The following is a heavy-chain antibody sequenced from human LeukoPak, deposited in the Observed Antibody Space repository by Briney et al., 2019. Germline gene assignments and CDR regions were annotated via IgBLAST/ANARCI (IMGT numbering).Heavy chain of an antibody. V-gene: IGHV3-74*01. Sequence: GGSLRLSCVASGFTFSNYWMHWVRHAPGKGLVWVSRIDNDGSNTIYADSVKGRFTVSRDNAKNTLYLQMNSLRVEDTAVYYCARDRPHNWFDPWGQGTLVSVSS. D-gene: IGHD6-6*01. CDR3: ARDRPHNWFDP. J-gene: IGHJ5*02. CDR2: IDNDGSNT. CDR1: GFTFSNYW.